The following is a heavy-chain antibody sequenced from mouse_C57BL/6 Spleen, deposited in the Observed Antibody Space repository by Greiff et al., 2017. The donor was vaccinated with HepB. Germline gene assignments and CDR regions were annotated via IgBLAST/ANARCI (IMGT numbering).Heavy chain of an antibody. CDR2: INPNNGGT. Sequence: EVQLQQSGPELVKPGASVKISCKASGYTFTDYYMNWVKQSHGKSLEWIGDINPNNGGTSYNQKFKGKATLTVDKSSSTAYMELRSLTSEDSAVYYCARGISYDYDSAWFAYWGQGTLVTVSA. J-gene: IGHJ3*01. CDR3: ARGISYDYDSAWFAY. CDR1: GYTFTDYY. V-gene: IGHV1-26*01. D-gene: IGHD2-4*01.